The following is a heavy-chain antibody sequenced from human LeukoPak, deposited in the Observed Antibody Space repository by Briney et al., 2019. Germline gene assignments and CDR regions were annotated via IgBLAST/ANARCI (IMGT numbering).Heavy chain of an antibody. Sequence: SETLSLTCTVSGGSISSGSYYWSWIRQPAGKGLEWIGRIYTSGSTNYNSSLKSRVTISVDTSKNQFSLNLSSVTAADTAMYYCARAVLATKSEHWFDSWGQGTLVTVSS. J-gene: IGHJ5*01. CDR3: ARAVLATKSEHWFDS. D-gene: IGHD2-8*01. V-gene: IGHV4-61*02. CDR2: IYTSGST. CDR1: GGSISSGSYY.